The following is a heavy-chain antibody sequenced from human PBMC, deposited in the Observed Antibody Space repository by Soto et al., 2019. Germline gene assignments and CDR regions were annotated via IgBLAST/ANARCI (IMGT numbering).Heavy chain of an antibody. J-gene: IGHJ4*02. Sequence: QVQLQQCGAGLLKPSETLSLTCSVYGGSFSGYYWCWIRPPPGKRLEWLGEINDSGSTNYNPSLKRRVTISVDAAKNQFSREMSSVTGADTAVYFCARGRYFSGGSCLGYWGQGTLVTVSS. CDR1: GGSFSGYY. V-gene: IGHV4-34*01. D-gene: IGHD2-15*01. CDR2: INDSGST. CDR3: ARGRYFSGGSCLGY.